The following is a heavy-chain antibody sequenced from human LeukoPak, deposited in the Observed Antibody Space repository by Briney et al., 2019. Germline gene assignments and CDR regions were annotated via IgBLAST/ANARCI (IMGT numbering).Heavy chain of an antibody. Sequence: SETLSLTCTVSGGSISHHYGTWIRQPPGKGLEWIGHIFYSGSTNYSPSLKSRVTISVDLSKNQFPLKLKSVTAADTAVYYCARSPPPRGLQLVFYDYWGQGALVTVSS. CDR1: GGSISHHY. CDR2: IFYSGST. J-gene: IGHJ4*02. D-gene: IGHD1-1*01. CDR3: ARSPPPRGLQLVFYDY. V-gene: IGHV4-59*11.